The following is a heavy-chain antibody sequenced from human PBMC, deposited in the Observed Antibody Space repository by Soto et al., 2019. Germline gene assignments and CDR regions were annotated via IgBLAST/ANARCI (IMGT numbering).Heavy chain of an antibody. CDR3: ARGTTGYGMDV. CDR2: INPSGGST. Sequence: QVQLVQSGAEVKKPGASVKVSCKASGYTFTSYYMHWVRQAPGQGLEWMGIINPSGGSTSYAQKFQGSVNMNRDTSTSTVYKELSSLRSEDTAVYYCARGTTGYGMDVWGQGTTVTVSS. V-gene: IGHV1-46*01. CDR1: GYTFTSYY. D-gene: IGHD1-7*01. J-gene: IGHJ6*02.